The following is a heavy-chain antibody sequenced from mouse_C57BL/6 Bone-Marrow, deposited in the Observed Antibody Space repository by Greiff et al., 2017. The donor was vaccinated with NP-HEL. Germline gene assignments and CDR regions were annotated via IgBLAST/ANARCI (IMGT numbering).Heavy chain of an antibody. CDR2: IYPGSGST. D-gene: IGHD1-1*01. CDR3: ARDYYGSSWFAY. Sequence: VQLHQPGAELVKPGASVKMSCKASGYTFTSYWITWVKQRPGQGLEWIGDIYPGSGSTNYNEKFKSKATLTVDTSSSTAYMQLSSLTSEDSAVYYCARDYYGSSWFAYWGQGTLVTVSA. CDR1: GYTFTSYW. V-gene: IGHV1-55*01. J-gene: IGHJ3*01.